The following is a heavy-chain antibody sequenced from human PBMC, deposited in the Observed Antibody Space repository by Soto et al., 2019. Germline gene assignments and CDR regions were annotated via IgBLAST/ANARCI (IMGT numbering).Heavy chain of an antibody. CDR3: ARGRVAGAIPPFDY. CDR2: INWNGGST. D-gene: IGHD1-26*01. V-gene: IGHV3-20*04. CDR1: GFTFDDYG. Sequence: GGSLRLSCAASGFTFDDYGMSWVRQAPGKGLEWVSGINWNGGSTGYADSVKGRFTISRDNAKNSLYLQMNSLRAEDTALYYCARGRVAGAIPPFDYWCQGTLVTVSS. J-gene: IGHJ4*02.